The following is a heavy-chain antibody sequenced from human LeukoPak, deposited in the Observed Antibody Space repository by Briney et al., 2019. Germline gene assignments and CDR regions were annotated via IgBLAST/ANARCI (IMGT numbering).Heavy chain of an antibody. CDR1: GGSISSYY. J-gene: IGHJ6*02. Sequence: SETLSLTCTVSGGSISSYYWSWIRQPPGKGLEWIGYIYYSGSTYYNPSLKSRVTISVGTSKNQFSLKLSSVTAADTAVYYCARDHMYYDFWSGYYKGHYYGMDVWGQGTTVTVSS. CDR2: IYYSGST. V-gene: IGHV4-59*12. D-gene: IGHD3-3*01. CDR3: ARDHMYYDFWSGYYKGHYYGMDV.